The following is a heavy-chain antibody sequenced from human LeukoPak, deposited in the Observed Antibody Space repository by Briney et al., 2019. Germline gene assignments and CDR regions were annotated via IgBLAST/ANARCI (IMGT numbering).Heavy chain of an antibody. CDR1: GGSISSSSYY. Sequence: SETLSLTCSVSGGSISSSSYYWGWIRQPPGKGLEWIGSIYYSGSTYYNPSLKSRVTISVDTSKNQFSLKLSSVTAADTAVYYCARLRAYQLLDPWGQGTLVTVSS. V-gene: IGHV4-39*01. CDR3: ARLRAYQLLDP. J-gene: IGHJ5*02. CDR2: IYYSGST. D-gene: IGHD2-2*01.